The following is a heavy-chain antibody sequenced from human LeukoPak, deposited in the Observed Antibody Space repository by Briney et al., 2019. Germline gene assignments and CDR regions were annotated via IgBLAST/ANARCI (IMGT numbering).Heavy chain of an antibody. CDR1: GFTFNVYA. CDR2: ISGSRDFI. J-gene: IGHJ4*02. Sequence: GGSLRLSCTASGFTFNVYAMHWVRQVPGEGPGWISSISGSRDFIFYADSVKGRFTISRDNAKNSLYLDMNSLRVEDTAVYFCARALVGAAFDTWGQGALVTISS. V-gene: IGHV3-21*06. D-gene: IGHD1-26*01. CDR3: ARALVGAAFDT.